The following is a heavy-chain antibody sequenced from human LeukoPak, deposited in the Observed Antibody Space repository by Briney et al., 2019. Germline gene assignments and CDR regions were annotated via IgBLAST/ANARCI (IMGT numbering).Heavy chain of an antibody. CDR3: ARTRSTGYYFYY. CDR2: INHSGST. J-gene: IGHJ4*02. D-gene: IGHD2-2*01. V-gene: IGHV4-34*01. CDR1: GGSFSGYY. Sequence: PSETLSHTCAVYGGSFSGYYWSWIRQPPGKGLEWIGEINHSGSTNYNPSLKSRVTISVDTSKNQFSLKLSSVTAADTAVYYCARTRSTGYYFYYWGQGTLVTVSS.